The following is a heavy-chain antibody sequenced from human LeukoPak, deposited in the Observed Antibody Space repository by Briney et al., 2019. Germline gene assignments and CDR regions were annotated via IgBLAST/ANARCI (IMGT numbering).Heavy chain of an antibody. CDR1: GFTFTSSW. V-gene: IGHV3-74*01. CDR3: STGSGHAFDI. Sequence: GSLRLSSAPAGFTFTSSWIHTVRQVLGKRLVWVSRFNIAGSTTSYAASVKARLTISGDNAKKPLIVQMKTLRAEVPALYYCSTGSGHAFDIWGRGTMVTVSS. J-gene: IGHJ3*02. D-gene: IGHD3-10*01. CDR2: FNIAGSTT.